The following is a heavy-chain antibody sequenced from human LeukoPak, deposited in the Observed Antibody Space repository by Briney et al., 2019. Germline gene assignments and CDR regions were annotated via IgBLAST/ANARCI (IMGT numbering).Heavy chain of an antibody. CDR3: ARSYGDSYYYYYYGMDV. D-gene: IGHD4-17*01. CDR2: ISYDGSNK. CDR1: GFTFSSYA. Sequence: PGRSLRLSCAASGFTFSSYAMPWVRQAPGKGLEWVAVISYDGSNKYYADSVKGRFTISRDNSKNTLYLQMNSLRAEDTAVYYCARSYGDSYYYYYYGMDVWGQGTTVTVSS. V-gene: IGHV3-30-3*01. J-gene: IGHJ6*02.